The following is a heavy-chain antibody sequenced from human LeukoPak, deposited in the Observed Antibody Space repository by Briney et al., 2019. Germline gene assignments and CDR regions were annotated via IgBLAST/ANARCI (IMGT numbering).Heavy chain of an antibody. Sequence: PSGTLSLTCGVSGGFIINGKWWSWVRQPPGKGLEWIGEISHSGSPNYNPSLKGRLTMSVDTSKNQFSLTLNSVTDADTAVYYCARDPLRPDVYYYYMDVWGKGTTVTVSS. CDR2: ISHSGSP. CDR3: ARDPLRPDVYYYYMDV. V-gene: IGHV4-4*02. CDR1: GGFIINGKW. J-gene: IGHJ6*03.